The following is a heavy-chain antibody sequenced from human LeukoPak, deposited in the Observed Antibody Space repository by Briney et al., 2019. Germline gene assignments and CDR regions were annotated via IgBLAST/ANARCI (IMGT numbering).Heavy chain of an antibody. CDR2: IYYSGST. D-gene: IGHD6-19*01. Sequence: SETLSLTCTVSGGSISSSSYYWGWIRQPPGKGLEWIGSIYYSGSTYYKPSLKSRVTISVVTSKNQFSLKLSSVTAADTAVYYCARGSGWYSGYTDYWGQGTLVTVSS. CDR3: ARGSGWYSGYTDY. V-gene: IGHV4-39*01. CDR1: GGSISSSSYY. J-gene: IGHJ4*02.